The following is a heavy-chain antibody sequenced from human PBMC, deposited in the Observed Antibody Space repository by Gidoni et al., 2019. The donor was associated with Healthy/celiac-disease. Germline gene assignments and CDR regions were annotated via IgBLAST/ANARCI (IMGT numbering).Heavy chain of an antibody. CDR3: TRRGSSWLDY. J-gene: IGHJ4*02. CDR1: GFTFSGAA. CDR2: IRSKANSYAT. D-gene: IGHD6-13*01. V-gene: IGHV3-73*01. Sequence: EVQRVESGGGLVQPGGSLKLPCAAAGFTFSGAAMHWVRQASGKWLEWIGRIRSKANSYATAYAASVKGRFTISRDDSKNTAYLQMNSLKTEDTAVYYCTRRGSSWLDYWGQGTLVTVSS.